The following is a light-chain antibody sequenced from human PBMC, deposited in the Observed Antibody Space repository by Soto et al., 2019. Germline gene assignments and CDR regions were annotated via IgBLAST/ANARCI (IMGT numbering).Light chain of an antibody. CDR2: DVS. CDR1: SSDVGGYNY. CDR3: SSYTSSSTVV. V-gene: IGLV2-14*01. J-gene: IGLJ3*02. Sequence: QSALTQPASVSGSPGQSITISCTGTSSDVGGYNYVCWYQQHPGKAPKLIIYDVSNRPSGVSNRFSGSKSGNTASLSISGLQAEAEAEYYCSSYTSSSTVVFGGGTQVTVL.